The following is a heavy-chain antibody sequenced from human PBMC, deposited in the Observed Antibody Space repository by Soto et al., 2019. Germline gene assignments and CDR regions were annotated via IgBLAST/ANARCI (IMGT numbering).Heavy chain of an antibody. CDR1: GYDFTRYG. Sequence: QGQLLQSGDEVKKPGASVRVSCRASGYDFTRYGISWVRQAPGQGLEWVLWISAYNGKRDTAQKCQGRVTMTLDTSTDTAHMELGDLTYADTAVYYCARGRIVASIHDAFEIWGKGTMVAVSS. CDR2: ISAYNGKR. V-gene: IGHV1-18*01. D-gene: IGHD2-21*01. CDR3: ARGRIVASIHDAFEI. J-gene: IGHJ3*02.